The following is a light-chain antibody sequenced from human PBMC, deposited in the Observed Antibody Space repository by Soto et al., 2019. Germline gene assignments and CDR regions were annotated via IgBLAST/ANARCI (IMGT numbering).Light chain of an antibody. CDR1: QSFSNN. V-gene: IGKV3D-15*01. Sequence: EIVMTQSPATLSVSPGERSTLSCRSSQSFSNNLAWYQQKPGQAPRLLIYGASSRATGIPDRFSGSGSGTEFTLTISSLQSEDFAVYYCQQYNDWWTFGQGTKVDIK. CDR2: GAS. CDR3: QQYNDWWT. J-gene: IGKJ1*01.